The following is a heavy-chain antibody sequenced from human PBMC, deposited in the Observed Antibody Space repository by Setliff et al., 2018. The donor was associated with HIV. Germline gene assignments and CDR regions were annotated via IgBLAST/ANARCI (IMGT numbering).Heavy chain of an antibody. V-gene: IGHV3-7*01. J-gene: IGHJ4*02. D-gene: IGHD3-3*01. CDR3: ATFADGPDS. CDR1: GFSFSNSW. Sequence: GGSLRLSCAASGFSFSNSWMTWVRQAPGKGLEWVATIKEDGREKYYVGSVKGRFTISRDSAKRSLYLQMNRLKTDDTAFYYCATFADGPDSWGQGTLVTVSS. CDR2: IKEDGREK.